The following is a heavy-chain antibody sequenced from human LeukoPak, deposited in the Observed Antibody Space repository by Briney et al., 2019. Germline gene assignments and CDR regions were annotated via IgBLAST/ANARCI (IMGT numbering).Heavy chain of an antibody. CDR3: ARDPRFSSSGFVY. CDR1: GVTFSSYW. V-gene: IGHV3-74*01. CDR2: INSDGSST. Sequence: PGGSLRLSCAASGVTFSSYWMHWVRQAPRKGLVWVSRINSDGSSTSYADSVKGRFTISRDNAKNTLYLQMNSPRAEDTAVYYCARDPRFSSSGFVYWGQGTLVTVSS. D-gene: IGHD3-3*01. J-gene: IGHJ4*02.